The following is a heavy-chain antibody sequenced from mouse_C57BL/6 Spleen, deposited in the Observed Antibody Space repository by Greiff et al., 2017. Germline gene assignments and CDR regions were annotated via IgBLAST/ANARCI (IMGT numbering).Heavy chain of an antibody. CDR1: GYAFTNYL. D-gene: IGHD2-4*01. J-gene: IGHJ3*01. Sequence: VQLQQSGAELVRPGTSVKVSCKASGYAFTNYLIEWVKQRPGQGLEWIGVINPGSGGTNYNEKFKGKATLTADKSSSTAYMQLSSLTSEDSAVYFCARFDDYDRFAYWGQGTLVTVSA. CDR3: ARFDDYDRFAY. V-gene: IGHV1-54*01. CDR2: INPGSGGT.